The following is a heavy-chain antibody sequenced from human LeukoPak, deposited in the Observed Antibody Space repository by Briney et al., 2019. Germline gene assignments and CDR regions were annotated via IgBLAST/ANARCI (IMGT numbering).Heavy chain of an antibody. V-gene: IGHV4-4*07. D-gene: IGHD4-17*01. CDR3: AGAGDYGDYVGWFDP. CDR1: GGSISSYY. J-gene: IGHJ5*02. CDR2: IYTSGST. Sequence: SETLSLTCTVSGGSISSYYWNWIRQPAGKGLEWIGRIYTSGSTNYNPSLKSRVTMSVDTSKNQFFLKLTSVTAADTAVYYCAGAGDYGDYVGWFDPWGQGTLVTVSS.